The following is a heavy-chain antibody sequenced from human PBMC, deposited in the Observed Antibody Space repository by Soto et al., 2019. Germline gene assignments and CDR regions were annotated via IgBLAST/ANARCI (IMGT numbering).Heavy chain of an antibody. Sequence: PSETLSLTCSVSGGSISGSYWSWIRQSPGKGLEWLGYVYYTGSTNYSPSLRSRVSISVDTSKNEFSLRLSSVTAADTAVYFCARRVAVPCAHIDYWGQGTQVTVSS. CDR3: ARRVAVPCAHIDY. V-gene: IGHV4-59*01. J-gene: IGHJ4*02. CDR2: VYYTGST. D-gene: IGHD2-21*01. CDR1: GGSISGSY.